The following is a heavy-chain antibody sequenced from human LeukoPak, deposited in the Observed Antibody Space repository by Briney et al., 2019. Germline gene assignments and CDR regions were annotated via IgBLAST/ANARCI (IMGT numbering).Heavy chain of an antibody. CDR2: IYPDDSDT. CDR1: GYRFNAYW. V-gene: IGHV5-51*01. J-gene: IGHJ3*01. D-gene: IGHD3-22*01. CDR3: ARPNITSYYDSRGYDAFDV. Sequence: ESLKISCKGSGYRFNAYWIAWVRQMPGKGLEWMGMIYPDDSDTRYSPSFQGRVTISADKSVRTAYLQWSSLKASDTAMYYCARPNITSYYDSRGYDAFDVWGQGTMVTVSS.